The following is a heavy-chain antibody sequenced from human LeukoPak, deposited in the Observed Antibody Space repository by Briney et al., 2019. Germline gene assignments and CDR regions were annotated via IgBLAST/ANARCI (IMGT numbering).Heavy chain of an antibody. J-gene: IGHJ4*02. Sequence: GASVKVSCKASGGTFSSYAISWVRQATGQGLEWMGWMNPNSGNTGYAQKFQGRVTITRNTSISTAYMELSSLRSEDTAVYYCARAISPYYDSSGYYLGDDYWGQGTLVTVSS. CDR2: MNPNSGNT. D-gene: IGHD3-22*01. V-gene: IGHV1-8*03. CDR3: ARAISPYYDSSGYYLGDDY. CDR1: GGTFSSYA.